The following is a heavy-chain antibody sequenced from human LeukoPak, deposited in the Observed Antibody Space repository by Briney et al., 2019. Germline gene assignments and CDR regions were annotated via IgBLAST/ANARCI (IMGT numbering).Heavy chain of an antibody. V-gene: IGHV3-49*03. CDR2: IRSKAYGGTT. CDR3: TRDFGGYYDSSGYYDTLNWFDP. CDR1: GFTFGDYA. Sequence: GRSLRLSCTASGFTFGDYAMSWFRQAPGKGLEWVGFIRSKAYGGTTEYAASVKGRFTTSRDDSKSIAYLQMNSLKTEDTAVYYCTRDFGGYYDSSGYYDTLNWFDPWGQGTLVTVSS. J-gene: IGHJ5*02. D-gene: IGHD3-22*01.